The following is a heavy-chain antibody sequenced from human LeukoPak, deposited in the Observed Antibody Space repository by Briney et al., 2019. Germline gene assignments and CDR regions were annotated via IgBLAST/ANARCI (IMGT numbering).Heavy chain of an antibody. V-gene: IGHV4-59*08. CDR2: ISDSGRT. CDR3: ARPRLTYYYDSSAYSPHYFDS. CDR1: GLSIRGYY. D-gene: IGHD3-22*01. J-gene: IGHJ4*02. Sequence: SETLSLTCTVSGLSIRGYYWTWLRQPPRKGLEWIGYISDSGRTNHNPSLKSRVTISVDTSKNQFSLKLNSVTVAVTAEYFCARPRLTYYYDSSAYSPHYFDSWGRGTLVTVSS.